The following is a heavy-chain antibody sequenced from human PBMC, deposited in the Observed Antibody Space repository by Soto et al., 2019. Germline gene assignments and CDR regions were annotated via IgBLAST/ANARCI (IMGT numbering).Heavy chain of an antibody. CDR2: IDPSDSYT. D-gene: IGHD2-2*01. CDR1: GYNFTSYW. CDR3: ARHSPPVCSSTSCRYYYYYYGMDV. J-gene: IGHJ6*02. Sequence: PGESLKISCKGSGYNFTSYWISWVRQMTGKGLEWMGRIDPSDSYTNYSPSFQGHVTISADKSISTAYLQWSSLKASDTAMYYCARHSPPVCSSTSCRYYYYYYGMDVWGQGTTVTVSS. V-gene: IGHV5-10-1*01.